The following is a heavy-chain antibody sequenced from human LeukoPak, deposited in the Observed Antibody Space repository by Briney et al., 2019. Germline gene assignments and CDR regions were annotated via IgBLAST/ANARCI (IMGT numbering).Heavy chain of an antibody. CDR3: ASLAAAKPFDY. J-gene: IGHJ4*02. V-gene: IGHV1-18*01. CDR1: GYTFTKYG. Sequence: ASVKVSCKASGYTFTKYGLSWVRQAPGQGLEWMGWISANNGHTYYAQKVQGRVTMTTDTSTSTAYMELSRLRSDDTAVYYCASLAAAKPFDYWGQGTLVTVSS. D-gene: IGHD6-13*01. CDR2: ISANNGHT.